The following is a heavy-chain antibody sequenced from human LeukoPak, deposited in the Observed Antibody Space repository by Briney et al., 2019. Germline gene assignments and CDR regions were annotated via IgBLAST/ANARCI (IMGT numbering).Heavy chain of an antibody. D-gene: IGHD1-14*01. Sequence: GGSLRLSCIYSGFTSGDYGMSWVRDAPGKGLEWVGFIRSKTYGGTTEYAASVKGRFTISRDDSSSILYLHMNSLKTEDTALYYYIPDLPFDSWGQGTLVTVSS. CDR3: IPDLPFDS. CDR1: GFTSGDYG. CDR2: IRSKTYGGTT. J-gene: IGHJ4*02. V-gene: IGHV3-49*04.